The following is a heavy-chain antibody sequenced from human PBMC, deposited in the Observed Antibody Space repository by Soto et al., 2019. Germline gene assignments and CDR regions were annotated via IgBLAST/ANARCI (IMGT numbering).Heavy chain of an antibody. D-gene: IGHD3-16*02. Sequence: QVQLQESGPGLVKPSQTLSLTCTVSGGSISSGGYYWSWIRQHPGKGLEWIGYIYYSGSTYYNPSLKSRVTISVDTSKNQFSLKLSSVTAADTAVYYCARVPVMITFGGVIVHGMDVWGQGTTVTVSS. V-gene: IGHV4-31*03. CDR3: ARVPVMITFGGVIVHGMDV. J-gene: IGHJ6*02. CDR1: GGSISSGGYY. CDR2: IYYSGST.